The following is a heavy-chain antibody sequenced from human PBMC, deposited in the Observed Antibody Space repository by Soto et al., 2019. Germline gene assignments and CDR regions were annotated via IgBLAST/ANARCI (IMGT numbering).Heavy chain of an antibody. V-gene: IGHV4-4*02. Sequence: PSETLSLTCAVSGGSISSNNWWSWVRQPPGKGLEWIGEIFHSGSTYYSPSLKSRVTISVDKSKNQFSLKLTSVTAADTAVYYCARVYSGSYSDYWGQGTLVTVSS. CDR2: IFHSGST. D-gene: IGHD1-26*01. CDR1: GGSISSNNW. CDR3: ARVYSGSYSDY. J-gene: IGHJ4*02.